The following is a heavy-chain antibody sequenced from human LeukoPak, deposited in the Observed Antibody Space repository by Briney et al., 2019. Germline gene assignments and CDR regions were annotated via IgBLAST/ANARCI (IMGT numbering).Heavy chain of an antibody. V-gene: IGHV1-2*02. CDR2: INANSGDT. CDR1: GYTFTGYY. CDR3: ARNKGGKYYDNLTGKMDV. Sequence: ASVKVSCKASGYTFTGYYLHWVRQAPGQGLERVGWINANSGDTNYAQKFQGGVTMTRDTSISTAYMELSRLTSDDTAVYYCARNKGGKYYDNLTGKMDVWGKGTTVTVSS. J-gene: IGHJ6*04. D-gene: IGHD3-9*01.